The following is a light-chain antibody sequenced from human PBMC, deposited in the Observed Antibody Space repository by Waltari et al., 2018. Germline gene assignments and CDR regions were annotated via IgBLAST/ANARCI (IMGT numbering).Light chain of an antibody. V-gene: IGLV2-14*01. CDR1: SSDVGFYNY. CDR3: NSYTGSNSWV. J-gene: IGLJ3*02. CDR2: DVS. Sequence: QSALTQPASVSGSPGQSITISCYGTSSDVGFYNYVSWYQQHPGKAPKPIIYDVSQRPSGVSDRFSGSKSGNTASLTISGLQAEDEADYYCNSYTGSNSWVFGGGTKVTVL.